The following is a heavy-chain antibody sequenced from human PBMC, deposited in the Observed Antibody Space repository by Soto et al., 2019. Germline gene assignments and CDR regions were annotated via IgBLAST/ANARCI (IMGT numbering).Heavy chain of an antibody. D-gene: IGHD2-15*01. CDR3: ARESRYCSGGSCYCLPGIDY. CDR1: GGTFSSYA. Sequence: QVQLVQSGAEVKKPGSSVKVSCKASGGTFSSYAISWVRQAPGQGLEWMGGIIPIFGTANYAQKFQGRVTSTEDESTSTAYRELSSLRAEDTAVYYCARESRYCSGGSCYCLPGIDYWGQGTLVTVSS. V-gene: IGHV1-69*12. J-gene: IGHJ4*02. CDR2: IIPIFGTA.